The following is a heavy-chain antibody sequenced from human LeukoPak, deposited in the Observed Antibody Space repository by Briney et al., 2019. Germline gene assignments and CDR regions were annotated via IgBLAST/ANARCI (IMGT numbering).Heavy chain of an antibody. V-gene: IGHV4-4*09. J-gene: IGHJ5*02. D-gene: IGHD3-10*01. Sequence: SETLSLTCTVSGGSISSYYWSWIRQPPGKGLEWIGYIYTSGSTNYNPSLKSRVTISVDTSKNQFSLKLSSVTAADTAVYYCAKYGSGSSFGFDPWGQGTLVTVSS. CDR3: AKYGSGSSFGFDP. CDR2: IYTSGST. CDR1: GGSISSYY.